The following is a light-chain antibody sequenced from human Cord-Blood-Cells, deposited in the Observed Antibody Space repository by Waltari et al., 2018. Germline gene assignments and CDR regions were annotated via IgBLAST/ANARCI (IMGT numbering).Light chain of an antibody. CDR1: SSAVGGYNY. Sequence: QSVLTQPRSVSGSPGQSVTISCTGPSSAVGGYNYVSWYQQHPGKAPKLMIYDVSKRPSGVPDRFSGSKSGNTASLTISGLQAEDEADYYCCSYAGSYTYVFGTGTKVTVL. CDR3: CSYAGSYTYV. V-gene: IGLV2-11*01. J-gene: IGLJ1*01. CDR2: DVS.